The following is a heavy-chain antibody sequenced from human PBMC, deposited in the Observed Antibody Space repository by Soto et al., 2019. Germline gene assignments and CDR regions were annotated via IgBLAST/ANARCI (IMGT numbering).Heavy chain of an antibody. D-gene: IGHD4-4*01. CDR3: ARVRQVDSNSEDYFDY. V-gene: IGHV1-69*02. CDR2: IIPILGIA. CDR1: GGTFSSYT. Sequence: ASVKVSCKASGGTFSSYTISWVRQAPGQGLEWMGRIIPILGIANYAQKFQGRVTITADKSTSTAYMELSSLRSEDTAVYYCARVRQVDSNSEDYFDYWGQGTLVTVSS. J-gene: IGHJ4*02.